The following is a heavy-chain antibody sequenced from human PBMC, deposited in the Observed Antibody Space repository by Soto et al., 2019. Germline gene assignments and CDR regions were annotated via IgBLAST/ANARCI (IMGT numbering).Heavy chain of an antibody. CDR3: AREKTSYGMDV. Sequence: QVQLVQSGAEVKKPGASVKVSCKASGYTFTSYDINWGRQATGQGLEWMGWMNPNSGNTGYAQKFQGTVTRNRNTSTSTAYMELSSLRAEDAAVYYCAREKTSYGMDVWGQGTTVTVSS. CDR2: MNPNSGNT. J-gene: IGHJ6*02. V-gene: IGHV1-8*01. CDR1: GYTFTSYD.